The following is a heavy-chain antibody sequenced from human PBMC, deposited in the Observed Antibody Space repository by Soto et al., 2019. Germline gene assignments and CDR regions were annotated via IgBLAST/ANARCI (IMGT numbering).Heavy chain of an antibody. CDR1: GFTFSSYW. Sequence: EVQLVESGGGLVQPGGSLGLSCVASGFTFSSYWVSWVRLAPGKGLEWVAHIKQSGSDRYYVDSVRCRFTISRDNAKNSLYLQMNSLRVEDTAMYYCASVKSWAVSPWGQGTLVTVSS. D-gene: IGHD3-10*01. CDR3: ASVKSWAVSP. J-gene: IGHJ5*02. CDR2: IKQSGSDR. V-gene: IGHV3-7*01.